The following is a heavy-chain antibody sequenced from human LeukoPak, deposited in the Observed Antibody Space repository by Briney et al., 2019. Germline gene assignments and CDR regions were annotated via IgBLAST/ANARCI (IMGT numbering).Heavy chain of an antibody. J-gene: IGHJ4*02. CDR3: AKDLAAAGIFDY. D-gene: IGHD6-13*01. CDR2: IWYDGSNK. CDR1: GFTFSSYG. V-gene: IGHV3-33*06. Sequence: GGSLRLSCAASGFTFSSYGMHWVRQAPGKGLEWVAVIWYDGSNKYYADSVKGRFTISRDNSRNTLYLQMNSLRAEDTAVYYYAKDLAAAGIFDYWGQGTLVTVSS.